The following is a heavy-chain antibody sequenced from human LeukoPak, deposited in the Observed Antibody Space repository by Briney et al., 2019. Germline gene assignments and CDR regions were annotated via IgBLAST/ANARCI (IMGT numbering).Heavy chain of an antibody. CDR3: ATFTYYYGSGSYFPDY. V-gene: IGHV3-23*01. CDR1: GFTFXSNA. J-gene: IGHJ4*02. D-gene: IGHD3-10*01. Sequence: AXXGFTFXSNAMXGVRQAPGKGLEWVSGIICSGGSTYYAHPVKGPFTISRDNSKNTLYLQMNSLRAEDTAVYYCATFTYYYGSGSYFPDYWGQGTLVTVSS. CDR2: IICSGGST.